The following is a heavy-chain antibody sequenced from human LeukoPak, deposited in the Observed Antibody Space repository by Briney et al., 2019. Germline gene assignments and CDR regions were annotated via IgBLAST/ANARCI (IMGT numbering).Heavy chain of an antibody. V-gene: IGHV3-23*01. CDR2: ISGSGGST. Sequence: GGSLRVSCAASGFTFISYAMSWVRQARGKGLEWVSVISGSGGSTFNADSVKGRFTISRDNSKNTLYLQMNSLRAEDTAIYYCAKDRDSSGPPRVFDYWGQGTLVTVSS. CDR1: GFTFISYA. CDR3: AKDRDSSGPPRVFDY. D-gene: IGHD3-22*01. J-gene: IGHJ4*02.